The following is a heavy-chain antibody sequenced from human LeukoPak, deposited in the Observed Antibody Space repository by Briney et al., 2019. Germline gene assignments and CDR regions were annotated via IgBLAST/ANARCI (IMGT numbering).Heavy chain of an antibody. V-gene: IGHV1-18*01. D-gene: IGHD2-21*01. CDR1: GYTFTTYG. Sequence: ASVKVSCKSSGYTFTTYGISWVRQAPGQGLEWMGWISAYNGNTIYTRKLQDRVTMTRDTSTSTAYMELRSLRSDDTAVYYCARDTGNVVVIDVPHDAFDIWGQGTKVTVSS. CDR2: ISAYNGNT. J-gene: IGHJ3*02. CDR3: ARDTGNVVVIDVPHDAFDI.